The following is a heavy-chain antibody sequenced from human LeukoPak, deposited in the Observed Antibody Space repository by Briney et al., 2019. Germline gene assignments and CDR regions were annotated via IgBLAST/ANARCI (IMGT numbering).Heavy chain of an antibody. Sequence: PGGSLRLSCAASGFTFSSYAMSWVRQAPGKGLEWVSAISGSGGSTYYADSVKGRFTISRDNSMNTLYLQMNSLRAEDTAVYYCAKSPTGIYKTGSDYWGQGTLVTVSS. D-gene: IGHD1-14*01. CDR1: GFTFSSYA. CDR2: ISGSGGST. CDR3: AKSPTGIYKTGSDY. J-gene: IGHJ4*02. V-gene: IGHV3-23*01.